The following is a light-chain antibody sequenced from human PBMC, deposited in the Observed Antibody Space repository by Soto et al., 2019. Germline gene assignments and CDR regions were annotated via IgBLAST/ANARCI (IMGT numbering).Light chain of an antibody. V-gene: IGLV2-14*01. J-gene: IGLJ3*02. CDR1: SSDVGGYNY. CDR3: SSYTSSSTRV. Sequence: QSVLTQPASVSGSPGQSITISCTGTSSDVGGYNYVSWYQQHPGKAPNLMIYDVSNRPSGVSNRFSGSKSGNTASLTIAGLQAEDEAAYYCSSYTSSSTRVFGGGTKLTVL. CDR2: DVS.